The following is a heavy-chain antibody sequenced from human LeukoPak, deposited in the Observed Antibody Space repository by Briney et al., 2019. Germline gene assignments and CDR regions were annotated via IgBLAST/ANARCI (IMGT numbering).Heavy chain of an antibody. CDR1: GYTFTSYD. CDR3: ARGLAQMYYDFWSGYSNWFDP. V-gene: IGHV1-8*01. J-gene: IGHJ5*02. CDR2: MNPNSGNT. Sequence: GASVKVSCKASGYTFTSYDINWVRQATGQGLEWMGWMNPNSGNTGYAQKFQGRVTMTRNTSISTAYMELSSLRSEDTAVYYCARGLAQMYYDFWSGYSNWFDPWGQGTLVTVSS. D-gene: IGHD3-3*01.